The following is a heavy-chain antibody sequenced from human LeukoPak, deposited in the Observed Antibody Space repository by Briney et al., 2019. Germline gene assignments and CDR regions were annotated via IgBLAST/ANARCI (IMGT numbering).Heavy chain of an antibody. V-gene: IGHV4-34*01. Sequence: SETLSLTCAVYNGSFSGYYWGWVRQPPGKGLEWIGEINHSGSTNYNPSLKSRVTISVDTSKNQFSLKLNSVTAADTAVYYCARHYGPWGQGTLVTVSS. CDR3: ARHYGP. CDR2: INHSGST. D-gene: IGHD3-16*01. CDR1: NGSFSGYY. J-gene: IGHJ5*02.